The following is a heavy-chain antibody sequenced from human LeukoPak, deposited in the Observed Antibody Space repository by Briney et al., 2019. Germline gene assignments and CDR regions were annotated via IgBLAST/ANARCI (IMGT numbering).Heavy chain of an antibody. Sequence: GGPLRLSCAASGFTFSSYWMHWVRQAPGKGLVWVSRINTDGSSTSYADSVKGRFTISRDNAKNTLYLQMNSLRAEDTAVYYCARFDYYYDSSGYPESPFDIWGQGTMVTVSS. CDR3: ARFDYYYDSSGYPESPFDI. CDR2: INTDGSST. CDR1: GFTFSSYW. J-gene: IGHJ3*02. V-gene: IGHV3-74*01. D-gene: IGHD3-22*01.